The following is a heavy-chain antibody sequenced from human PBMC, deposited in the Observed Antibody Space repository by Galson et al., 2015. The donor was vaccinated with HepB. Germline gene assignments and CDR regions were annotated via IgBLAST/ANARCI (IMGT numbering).Heavy chain of an antibody. D-gene: IGHD2-2*01. Sequence: SLRLSCAASGFTFSSYGMHWVRQAPGKGLEWVAVISYDGSNKYYADSVKGRFTISRDNSKNTLYLQMNSLRAEDTAVYYCAKDLHTSCCHFDYWGQGTPVTVSS. V-gene: IGHV3-30*18. CDR3: AKDLHTSCCHFDY. CDR2: ISYDGSNK. J-gene: IGHJ4*02. CDR1: GFTFSSYG.